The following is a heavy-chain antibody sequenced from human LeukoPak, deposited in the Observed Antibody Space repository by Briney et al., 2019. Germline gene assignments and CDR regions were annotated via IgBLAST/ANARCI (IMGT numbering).Heavy chain of an antibody. CDR3: AKDQEGQQLAHDAFDI. D-gene: IGHD6-13*01. J-gene: IGHJ3*02. CDR1: GFTFSSYA. Sequence: PGGSLRLSCAASGFTFSSYAMSWVRQAPGKGLEWVSAISGSGGSTYYADSVKGRFTISRDNSKNTLYLQMNSLRAEDTAVYYCAKDQEGQQLAHDAFDIWGQGTMVTVSS. CDR2: ISGSGGST. V-gene: IGHV3-23*01.